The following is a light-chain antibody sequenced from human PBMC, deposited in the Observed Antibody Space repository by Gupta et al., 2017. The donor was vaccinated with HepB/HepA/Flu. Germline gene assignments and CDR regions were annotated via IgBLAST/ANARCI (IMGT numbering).Light chain of an antibody. CDR3: YSGDTSCNHLGL. Sequence: SSELTQDPAVSVVLGQTVRITCQGDSLRGYYATWYQKKPGQAPLLVIYGKNDRPSGIPDRFSGSNSGNTASLTITRAQAEYEADYYCYSGDTSCNHLGLFGGWTKLTV. CDR1: SLRGYY. V-gene: IGLV3-19*01. CDR2: GKN. J-gene: IGLJ2*01.